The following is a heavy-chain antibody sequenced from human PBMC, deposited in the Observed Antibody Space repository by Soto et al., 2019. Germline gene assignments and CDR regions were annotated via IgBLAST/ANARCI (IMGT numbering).Heavy chain of an antibody. Sequence: HTGGSLRLSCAASGFTFSTYWMSWVRQAPGKGLEWVGNIKQDGSGENYVDSVKGRFTISRDNANHSLYLQMNSLRAEDTAVYYCARDRGPPRYLYYGMDVWGQGTTVTVSS. CDR2: IKQDGSGE. J-gene: IGHJ6*02. CDR1: GFTFSTYW. V-gene: IGHV3-7*01. D-gene: IGHD3-10*01. CDR3: ARDRGPPRYLYYGMDV.